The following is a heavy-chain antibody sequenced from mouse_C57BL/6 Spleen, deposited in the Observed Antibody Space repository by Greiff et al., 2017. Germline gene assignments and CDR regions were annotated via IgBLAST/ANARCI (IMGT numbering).Heavy chain of an antibody. D-gene: IGHD1-1*01. Sequence: QVQLKQPGAELVKHGASVKLSCKASGYNFTSYWMHWVKQRPGRGLEWIGRIDPQSGGTKYNEQFKSKATLTVYKPSSTAYMQLSSLTSEDSAVYYCARWFYYYGSSYAMDYWGQGTSVTVSS. CDR1: GYNFTSYW. V-gene: IGHV1-72*01. CDR2: IDPQSGGT. CDR3: ARWFYYYGSSYAMDY. J-gene: IGHJ4*01.